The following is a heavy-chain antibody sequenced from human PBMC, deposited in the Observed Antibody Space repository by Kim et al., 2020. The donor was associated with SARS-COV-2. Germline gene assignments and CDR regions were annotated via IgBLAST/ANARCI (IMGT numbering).Heavy chain of an antibody. Sequence: GESLKISCKGSGYSFTSYWISWVRQMPGKGLEWMGRIDPSDSYTNYSPSFQGHVTISADKSISTAYLQWSSLKASDTAMYYCAMVRGVIITDGAFDIWGQGTMGTVSS. CDR3: AMVRGVIITDGAFDI. J-gene: IGHJ3*02. D-gene: IGHD3-10*01. CDR1: GYSFTSYW. CDR2: IDPSDSYT. V-gene: IGHV5-10-1*01.